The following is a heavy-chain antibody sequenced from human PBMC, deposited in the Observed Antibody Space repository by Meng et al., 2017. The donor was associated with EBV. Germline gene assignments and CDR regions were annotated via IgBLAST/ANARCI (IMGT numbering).Heavy chain of an antibody. CDR1: GGTFSSYA. V-gene: IGHV1-69*01. CDR3: ASESGRGFTPDY. J-gene: IGHJ4*02. D-gene: IGHD3-10*01. CDR2: IIPMSDAP. Sequence: VQLVQSGAEVKKPGPSVKVSCKASGGTFSSYAISWVRHAPGQGLEWMGGIIPMSDAPYYAQKFQDRVTITADESTSTHYMDLSGLRSEDTAVYYCASESGRGFTPDYWGQGTLVTVSS.